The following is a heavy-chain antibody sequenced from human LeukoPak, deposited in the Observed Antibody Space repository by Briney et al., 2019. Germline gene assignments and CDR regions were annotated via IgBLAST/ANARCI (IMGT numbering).Heavy chain of an antibody. J-gene: IGHJ4*02. D-gene: IGHD3-10*01. Sequence: PGGSLRLSCAASGFTVSSNYMSWVRQAPGKGLEWVSVIYSGGSTYYADSVKGRFTISRDNSIDTLYLQMNSLRTEDTAVYYCARVRGSGSLVPYYFDYWGQGTLVTVSS. CDR2: IYSGGST. CDR1: GFTVSSNY. V-gene: IGHV3-53*05. CDR3: ARVRGSGSLVPYYFDY.